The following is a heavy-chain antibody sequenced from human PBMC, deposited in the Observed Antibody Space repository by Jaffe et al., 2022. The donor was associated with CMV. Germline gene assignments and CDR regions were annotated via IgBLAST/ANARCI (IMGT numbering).Heavy chain of an antibody. CDR2: ISGSGGTT. J-gene: IGHJ4*02. CDR1: RITFSSYA. D-gene: IGHD4-17*01. V-gene: IGHV3-23*01. Sequence: EVQLLESGGGLGQPGGSLRLSCVASRITFSSYAMNWVRQAPGKGLQWVSSISGSGGTTYYADSVKGRFTISRDNSKNTLYLRMNSLRVEDTAVYYCAKNRESYGDSLIDYWGQGTLVTVSS. CDR3: AKNRESYGDSLIDY.